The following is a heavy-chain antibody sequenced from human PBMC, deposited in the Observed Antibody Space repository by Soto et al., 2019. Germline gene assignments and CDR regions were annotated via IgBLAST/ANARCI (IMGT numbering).Heavy chain of an antibody. V-gene: IGHV3-30-3*01. J-gene: IGHJ4*02. D-gene: IGHD6-19*01. CDR3: AREKAEQWLVTKGQDLYYFDY. Sequence: QVQLVESGGGVVQPGRSLRLSCAASGFTFSSYAMHWVRQAPGKGLEWVAVISYDGSNKYYADSVKGRFTISRDNSKNTLYLQMNSLRAEDTAVYYCAREKAEQWLVTKGQDLYYFDYWGQGTLVTVSS. CDR1: GFTFSSYA. CDR2: ISYDGSNK.